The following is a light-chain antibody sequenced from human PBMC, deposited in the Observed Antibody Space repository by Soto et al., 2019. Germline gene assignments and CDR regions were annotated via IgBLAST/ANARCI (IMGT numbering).Light chain of an antibody. CDR1: QSVTTY. V-gene: IGKV1-39*01. CDR3: QQGYTMPHT. CDR2: DAS. J-gene: IGKJ3*01. Sequence: DSQMTQSPSSLSASLGDTVTITCRPSQSVTTYLNWYQQKPGKVPKLLIYDASMLQSGVPSRFSGSGSGTEFTLTISSLKPEDFATYYCQQGYTMPHTFGPGIKVEIK.